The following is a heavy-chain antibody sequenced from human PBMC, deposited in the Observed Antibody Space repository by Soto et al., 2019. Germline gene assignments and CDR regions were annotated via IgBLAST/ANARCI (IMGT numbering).Heavy chain of an antibody. J-gene: IGHJ4*02. CDR1: GFTFSTYA. CDR2: VSGSGSST. V-gene: IGHV3-23*01. Sequence: GGSLRLSCAASGFTFSTYAMNWVRQAPGMGLEWVTAVSGSGSSTYYADSVKGRFTISRDNSKNALYLQMNSLRAEDTAVYYCAKEWSDYFDFWGQGALVPVSS. D-gene: IGHD2-15*01. CDR3: AKEWSDYFDF.